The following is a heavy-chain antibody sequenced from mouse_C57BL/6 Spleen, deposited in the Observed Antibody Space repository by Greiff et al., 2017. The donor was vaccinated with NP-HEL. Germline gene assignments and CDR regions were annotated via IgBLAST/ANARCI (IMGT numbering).Heavy chain of an antibody. CDR1: GYSITSGYY. Sequence: DVKLQESGPGLVKPSQSLSLTCSVTGYSITSGYYWNWIRQFPGNKLEWMGYISYDGSNNYNPSLKNRISITRDTSKNQFFLKLNSVTTEDTATYYCARDLNPYAMDDWGQGTSVTVSA. CDR2: ISYDGSN. J-gene: IGHJ4*01. V-gene: IGHV3-6*01. CDR3: ARDLNPYAMDD.